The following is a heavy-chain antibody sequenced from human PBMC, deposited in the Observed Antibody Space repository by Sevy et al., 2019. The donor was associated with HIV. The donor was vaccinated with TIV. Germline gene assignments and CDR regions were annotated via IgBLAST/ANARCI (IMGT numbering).Heavy chain of an antibody. CDR1: GYSFTSYW. D-gene: IGHD2-2*01. J-gene: IGHJ6*02. Sequence: GESLKISCKGSGYSFTSYWIGWVRQMPGKGLEGMGIIYPGDSDTRYSPSFQGQVTISADKSISTAYLQWSSLKASDTAMYYCARPSGLSSTGYYYYGMDVWGQGTTVTVSS. CDR2: IYPGDSDT. CDR3: ARPSGLSSTGYYYYGMDV. V-gene: IGHV5-51*01.